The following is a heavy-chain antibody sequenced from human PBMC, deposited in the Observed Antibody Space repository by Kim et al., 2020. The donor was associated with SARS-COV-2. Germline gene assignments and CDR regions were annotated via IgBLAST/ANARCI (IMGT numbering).Heavy chain of an antibody. CDR3: ARDLGVARSAFDI. J-gene: IGHJ3*02. D-gene: IGHD1-26*01. CDR1: GGSISSGSYY. CDR2: IYTSGST. Sequence: SETLSLTCTVSGGSISSGSYYWSWIRQPAGKGLEWIGRIYTSGSTNYNPSLKSQVTISVDTSKNQFSLKLSSVTAADTAVYYCARDLGVARSAFDIWGQGTMVTVSS. V-gene: IGHV4-61*02.